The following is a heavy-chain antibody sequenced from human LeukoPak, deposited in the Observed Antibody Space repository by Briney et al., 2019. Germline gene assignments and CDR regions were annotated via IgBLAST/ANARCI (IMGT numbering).Heavy chain of an antibody. CDR2: IYNSGST. CDR3: AIEYYYGSGSAPFFDY. Sequence: SSETLSLNCTVSGASIRRHHWSWLRQSPGKGLVWIGYIYNSGSTNHNPSLKSRVTISVDTSKNQFSLKLNSVTAGDTAVYYCAIEYYYGSGSAPFFDYWGLGTLATVSA. J-gene: IGHJ4*02. V-gene: IGHV4-59*11. CDR1: GASIRRHH. D-gene: IGHD3-10*01.